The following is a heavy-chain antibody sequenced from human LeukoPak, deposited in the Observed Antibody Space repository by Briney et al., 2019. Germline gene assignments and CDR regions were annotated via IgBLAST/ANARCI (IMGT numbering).Heavy chain of an antibody. V-gene: IGHV1-69*05. Sequence: GASVKVSCKASVGTFSSYAISWVRQAPGQGLEWMGGIIPIFGTANYAQKFQGRVTITTDESTSTAYMEPSSLKSEDRAVYYCATTTTATTTKFDFWGQGTLVTVSS. CDR3: ATTTTATTTKFDF. CDR1: VGTFSSYA. CDR2: IIPIFGTA. D-gene: IGHD1-1*01. J-gene: IGHJ4*02.